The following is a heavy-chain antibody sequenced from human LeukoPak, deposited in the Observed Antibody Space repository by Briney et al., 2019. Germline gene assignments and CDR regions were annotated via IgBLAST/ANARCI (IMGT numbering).Heavy chain of an antibody. CDR1: GYSISSGYY. D-gene: IGHD3-16*01. V-gene: IGHV4-38-2*02. J-gene: IGHJ4*02. CDR3: ARGGLSLDY. CDR2: IYHSGST. Sequence: SETLSLTCTVSGYSISSGYYWGWIRQPPWKGLEWIGSIYHSGSTYYNPSLKSRVAISVDTSKNQFSLKLSSVTAADTAVYYCARGGLSLDYWGQGTLVTVSS.